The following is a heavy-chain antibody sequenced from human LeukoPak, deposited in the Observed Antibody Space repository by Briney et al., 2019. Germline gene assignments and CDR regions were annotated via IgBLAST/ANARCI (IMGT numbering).Heavy chain of an antibody. CDR2: INHGEST. D-gene: IGHD3-22*01. CDR1: GGSFSGYY. CDR3: ARGRTYYYDTGGYYPSIYYGMDV. J-gene: IGHJ6*02. V-gene: IGHV4-34*01. Sequence: SETLSLTCAVSGGSFSGYYWYWIRQPPGKGLEWIGEINHGESTNYNPSLKSRSTLSVDTSKNQFSLKLTSVTAADTAVSYCARGRTYYYDTGGYYPSIYYGMDVWGQGTTVIVSS.